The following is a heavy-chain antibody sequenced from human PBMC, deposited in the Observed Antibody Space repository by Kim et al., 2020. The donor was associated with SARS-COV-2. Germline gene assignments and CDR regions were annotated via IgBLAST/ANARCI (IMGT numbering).Heavy chain of an antibody. Sequence: GGSLRLSCAASGFTFSSYWMHWVRQAPGKGLEWVSRVSSDGRTTYYTDSVKGRFTISRDNAKNTLYLQMNSLSADDMAVYYCTRGADSGYNPAGYWGQGTHVTVSS. J-gene: IGHJ4*02. CDR3: TRGADSGYNPAGY. V-gene: IGHV3-74*01. CDR2: VSSDGRTT. D-gene: IGHD5-18*01. CDR1: GFTFSSYW.